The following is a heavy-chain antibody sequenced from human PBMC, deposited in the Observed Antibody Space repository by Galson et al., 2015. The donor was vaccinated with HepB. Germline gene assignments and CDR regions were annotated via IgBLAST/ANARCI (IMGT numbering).Heavy chain of an antibody. CDR2: INPSGGAT. Sequence: SVKVSCKASGYLFTTYYVHWVRQAPGQRLEWMGIINPSGGATTYAQKFQDRVTLTHDTSATAVYMELRSLTSDDTAMYYCARGSLLLRWIDNWGQGTLVTVAS. V-gene: IGHV1-46*01. CDR3: ARGSLLLRWIDN. CDR1: GYLFTTYY. J-gene: IGHJ5*02.